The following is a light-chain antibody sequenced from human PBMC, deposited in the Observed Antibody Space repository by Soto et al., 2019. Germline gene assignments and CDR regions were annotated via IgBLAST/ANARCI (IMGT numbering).Light chain of an antibody. CDR2: GAS. V-gene: IGKV3-15*01. J-gene: IGKJ2*01. CDR1: QSVSSD. CDR3: QQYHNWLMYT. Sequence: ELVMTQSPVTLSVSPGERATLSCRASQSVSSDLAWYQQKPGQAPRLLIYGASTRATGIPARFSGSGSGTEFTLTISSLQSEDFAVYYCQQYHNWLMYTFGQGTKLEI.